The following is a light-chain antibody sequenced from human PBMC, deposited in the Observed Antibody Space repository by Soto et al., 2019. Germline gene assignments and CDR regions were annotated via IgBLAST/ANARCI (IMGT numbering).Light chain of an antibody. CDR1: QNINTY. CDR3: QQYDNIPIT. Sequence: DIQMTQSPSSLSASVGDRVTITCQASQNINTYLNWYQQKPGKAPKLLIQDASNLETGVPSRFSGSGSGTDFTFTVSSLQPEDIATYYCQQYDNIPITFGQGTRLEIK. CDR2: DAS. J-gene: IGKJ5*01. V-gene: IGKV1-33*01.